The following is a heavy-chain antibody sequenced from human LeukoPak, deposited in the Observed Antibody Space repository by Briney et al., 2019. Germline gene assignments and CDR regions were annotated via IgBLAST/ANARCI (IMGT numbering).Heavy chain of an antibody. CDR3: ARDPDPYYDFWSGYYYYFDY. J-gene: IGHJ4*02. CDR1: GYTFTSYG. D-gene: IGHD3-3*01. CDR2: ISAYNSNT. V-gene: IGHV1-18*01. Sequence: ASVKVSCKASGYTFTSYGISWVRQAPGQGLEWMGWISAYNSNTNYAQKLQGRVTMTTDTSTSTAYMELRSLRSDDTAVYYCARDPDPYYDFWSGYYYYFDYWGQGTLVTVSS.